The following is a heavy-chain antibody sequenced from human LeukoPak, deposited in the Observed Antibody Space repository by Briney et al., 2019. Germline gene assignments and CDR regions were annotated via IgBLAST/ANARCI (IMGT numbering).Heavy chain of an antibody. J-gene: IGHJ6*03. D-gene: IGHD1-1*01. Sequence: GGSLRLSCAASGFTFSSFDMHWVRQPTGQGLEWVSTIGTASDTYYPGSVEGRFTLSRDNVKNSLYLQMNSLTAGDTAVYYCARGPPRGKYYYMDVWGKGTTVTVSS. CDR1: GFTFSSFD. V-gene: IGHV3-13*01. CDR3: ARGPPRGKYYYMDV. CDR2: IGTASDT.